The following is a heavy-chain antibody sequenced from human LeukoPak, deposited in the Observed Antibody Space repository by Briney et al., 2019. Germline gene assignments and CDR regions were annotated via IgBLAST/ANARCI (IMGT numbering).Heavy chain of an antibody. CDR3: ARLSEGAFDV. V-gene: IGHV3-30*03. Sequence: PGRSLRLSCAASGFTFSSFGMHWVRQAPGKGLEWVALISYDGSNTYYADSVKGRFTISRDNSKNTLYLQMNSLRVEDTAVHYCARLSEGAFDVWGQGTMVTVSS. CDR2: ISYDGSNT. J-gene: IGHJ3*01. CDR1: GFTFSSFG.